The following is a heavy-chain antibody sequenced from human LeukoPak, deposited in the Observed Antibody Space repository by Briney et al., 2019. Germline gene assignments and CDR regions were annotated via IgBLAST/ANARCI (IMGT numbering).Heavy chain of an antibody. V-gene: IGHV3-74*01. CDR1: GFTFSNYW. J-gene: IGHJ4*02. D-gene: IGHD3-10*01. CDR3: TYGSGSSTGWYFDC. Sequence: GGSLRLSCAASGFTFSNYWMHWVRQAPGKGLVWVSRINSDGSSTNYADSVKGRFTISRDNAKNTLYLQMNSLRAEDTAVYFCTYGSGSSTGWYFDCWGQGTLVTVSS. CDR2: INSDGSST.